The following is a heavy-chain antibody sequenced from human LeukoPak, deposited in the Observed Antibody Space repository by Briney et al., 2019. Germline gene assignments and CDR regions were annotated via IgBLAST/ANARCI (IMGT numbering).Heavy chain of an antibody. CDR3: ARDPNYYGSGSPFDY. CDR1: GYTFTSYG. Sequence: GASVKVSCKASGYTFTSYGISWVRQAPGQGLEWMGWISAYNGNTNYAQKLQGRVTMTTDTSTSTAYMELRSLRSDDTAVYYCARDPNYYGSGSPFDYWGQGTLVTVSS. V-gene: IGHV1-18*01. D-gene: IGHD3-10*01. CDR2: ISAYNGNT. J-gene: IGHJ4*02.